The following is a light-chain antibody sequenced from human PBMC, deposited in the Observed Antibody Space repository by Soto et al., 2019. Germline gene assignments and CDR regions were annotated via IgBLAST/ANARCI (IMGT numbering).Light chain of an antibody. CDR2: RNY. J-gene: IGLJ2*01. CDR1: SSSIGSNY. V-gene: IGLV1-47*01. CDR3: AAWDDSLSGL. Sequence: QTVVTQPPSASGTPGQRVTISCSGSSSSIGSNYVSWYQQLPGTAPKLLIYRNYQRPSGVPDRFSGSKSGTSASLAISGLRSEDEADYYCAAWDDSLSGLFGGGTQLTVL.